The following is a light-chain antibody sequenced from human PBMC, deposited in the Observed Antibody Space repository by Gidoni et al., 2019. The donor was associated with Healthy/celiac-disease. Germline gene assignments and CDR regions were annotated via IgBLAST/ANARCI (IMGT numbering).Light chain of an antibody. Sequence: DIQMTQSPSSLSASVGDRVTITCQASQDISNYLNWYRQKPGKAPKLLIYDASNLETGVPSRFSGSGSGTDFTFTISSLQPEDIATYYCQQYDNLPLTFGGGTQVEIK. CDR3: QQYDNLPLT. V-gene: IGKV1-33*01. CDR2: DAS. CDR1: QDISNY. J-gene: IGKJ4*01.